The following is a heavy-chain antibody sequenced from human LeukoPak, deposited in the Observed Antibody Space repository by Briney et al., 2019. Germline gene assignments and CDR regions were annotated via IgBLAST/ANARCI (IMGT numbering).Heavy chain of an antibody. J-gene: IGHJ4*02. D-gene: IGHD3-10*01. CDR1: GFTFSSCA. CDR2: ISGSGGST. CDR3: AKHYSSGTYDYFDY. Sequence: PGGSLRLSCAASGFTFSSCAMSWVRQAPGKGLEWVSGISGSGGSTYYADSVKGRFTISRDNSKITLYLEMNSLRAEDTAVYYCAKHYSSGTYDYFDYWGQGTLVTVSS. V-gene: IGHV3-23*01.